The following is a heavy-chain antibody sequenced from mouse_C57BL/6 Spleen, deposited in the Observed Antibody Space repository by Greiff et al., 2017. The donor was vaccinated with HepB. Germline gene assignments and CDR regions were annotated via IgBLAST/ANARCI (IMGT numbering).Heavy chain of an antibody. V-gene: IGHV10-1*01. J-gene: IGHJ1*03. CDR3: VRVDGYYGYFDV. Sequence: DVKLVESGGGLVQPKGSLKLSCAASGFSFNTYAMNWVRQAPGKGLEWVARIRSKSNNYATYYADSVKDRFTISRDDSESMLYLQMNNLKTEDTAMYYCVRVDGYYGYFDVWGTGTTVTVSS. D-gene: IGHD2-3*01. CDR2: IRSKSNNYAT. CDR1: GFSFNTYA.